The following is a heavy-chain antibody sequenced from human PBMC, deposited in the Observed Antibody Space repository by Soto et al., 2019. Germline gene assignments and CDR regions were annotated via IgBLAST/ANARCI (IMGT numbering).Heavy chain of an antibody. Sequence: EVHLLESGGGLVQPGGSLRRSCAASGLTFSSYAMSWVRQAPGKGLEWVSVISGSGGSTYYADSVKGRFTISRDNSKNTLYLQMNSLRAEDTAVYYCAKDQLAVAGLNWFDPWGQGTLVTVSS. CDR3: AKDQLAVAGLNWFDP. CDR1: GLTFSSYA. CDR2: ISGSGGST. J-gene: IGHJ5*02. V-gene: IGHV3-23*01. D-gene: IGHD6-19*01.